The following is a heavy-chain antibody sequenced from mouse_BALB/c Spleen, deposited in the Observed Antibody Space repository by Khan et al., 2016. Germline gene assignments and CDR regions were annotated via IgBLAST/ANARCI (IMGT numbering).Heavy chain of an antibody. J-gene: IGHJ2*01. Sequence: QMQLEESGTELAKPGASVKMSCKASGYTFTSYWMHWVKQRPGQGLEWIGYINPHTGYTDYNQKFKDKATLTADKSSSTAYMQLSSLTSDDSAVYYCARGDYWGQGTTLTVSS. CDR2: INPHTGYT. CDR1: GYTFTSYW. V-gene: IGHV1-7*01. CDR3: ARGDY.